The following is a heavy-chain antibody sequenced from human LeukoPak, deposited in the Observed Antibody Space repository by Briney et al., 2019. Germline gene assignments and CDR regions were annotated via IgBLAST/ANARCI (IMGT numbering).Heavy chain of an antibody. CDR3: ARDLPYSEDWFDP. J-gene: IGHJ5*02. D-gene: IGHD6-13*01. CDR2: ISSSSSYI. V-gene: IGHV3-21*01. CDR1: GFTFSSYA. Sequence: GGSLRLSCAASGFTFSSYAMSWVRQAPGKGLEWVSSISSSSSYIYYADSVKGRFTISRDNAKNSLYLQMNSLRAEDTAVYYCARDLPYSEDWFDPWGQGTLVTVSS.